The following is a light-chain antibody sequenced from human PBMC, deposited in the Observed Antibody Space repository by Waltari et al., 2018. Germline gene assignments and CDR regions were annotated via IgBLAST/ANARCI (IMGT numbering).Light chain of an antibody. CDR3: QQCNTLPFA. CDR2: AAF. Sequence: DIQMTQSQSSVSASVGDTVTITCRASQSISAWLAWYQQKPGKAPKLLISAAFNLQSGVPSRFSGSRSGTDFSLTISSLQPEDFATYYCQQCNTLPFAFGGGTTVEIK. J-gene: IGKJ4*01. V-gene: IGKV1D-12*01. CDR1: QSISAW.